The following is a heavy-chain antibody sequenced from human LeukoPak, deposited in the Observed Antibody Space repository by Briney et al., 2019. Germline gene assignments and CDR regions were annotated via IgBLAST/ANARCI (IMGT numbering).Heavy chain of an antibody. V-gene: IGHV4-31*03. CDR3: ARGSPQQWRYGMDV. CDR2: IYYSGST. CDR1: GGSISSGGYY. D-gene: IGHD6-19*01. J-gene: IGHJ6*02. Sequence: SQTLSLTCTVSGGSISSGGYYWGCIRQHPGKGLEWIVYIYYSGSTYYNPSLKSRVTISVDTSKNQFSLKLSSVTAADTAVYYCARGSPQQWRYGMDVWGQGTTVTVSS.